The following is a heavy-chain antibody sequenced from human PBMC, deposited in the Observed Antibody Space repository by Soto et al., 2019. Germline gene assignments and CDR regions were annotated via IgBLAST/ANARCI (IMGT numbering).Heavy chain of an antibody. V-gene: IGHV1-18*01. CDR2: ISAYNGNT. J-gene: IGHJ6*03. D-gene: IGHD5-18*01. CDR3: ARDLGGEYSYGSYMDV. Sequence: ASVKVSCKASGYTFTSYGISWVRQAPGQGLEWMGWISAYNGNTNYAQKLQGRVTMTTDTSTSTAYMELRSLRSDDTAVYYCARDLGGEYSYGSYMDVWGKGTTVTVSS. CDR1: GYTFTSYG.